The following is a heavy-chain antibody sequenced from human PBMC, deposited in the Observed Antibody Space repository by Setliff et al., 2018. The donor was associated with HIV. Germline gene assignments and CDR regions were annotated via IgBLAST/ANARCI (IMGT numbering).Heavy chain of an antibody. CDR1: EFIILASK. J-gene: IGHJ3*01. CDR2: ISPDNGAA. CDR3: ALPRVFDSFHV. V-gene: IGHV1-2*06. Sequence: ASVKVSCKATEFIILASKMNWVRQAPGQGLEWIGRISPDNGAAEYAPQFQGRVIMTVDTSISTAYLEIPRLTSDDAAVYYCALPRVFDSFHVWGQGTMVTVSS.